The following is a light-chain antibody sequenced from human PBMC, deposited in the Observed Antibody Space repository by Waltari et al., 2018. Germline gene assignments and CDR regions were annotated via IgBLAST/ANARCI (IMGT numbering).Light chain of an antibody. CDR1: NSNLGRNS. Sequence: QSVLTQAPSASGTPGQGVTISCSGSNSNLGRNSVNWYQQFSGTAPKLLIHSNNQRPSGVPDRISGSKSGPAASLAISGLQSEDEADYYCASWDDSLSGVVFGGGTKLTVL. CDR2: SNN. CDR3: ASWDDSLSGVV. J-gene: IGLJ3*02. V-gene: IGLV1-44*01.